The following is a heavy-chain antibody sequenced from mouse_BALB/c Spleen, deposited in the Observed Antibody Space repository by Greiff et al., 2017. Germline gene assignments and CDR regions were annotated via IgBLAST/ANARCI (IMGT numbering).Heavy chain of an antibody. J-gene: IGHJ1*01. CDR2: IWAGGST. CDR3: AREPNYYGRDWYFDV. CDR1: GFSLTSYG. Sequence: VKLMESGPGLVAPSQSLSITCTVSGFSLTSYGVHWVRQPPGKGLEWLGVIWAGGSTNYNSALMSRLSISKDNSKSQVFLKMNSLQTDDTAMYYCAREPNYYGRDWYFDVWGAGTTVTVSS. D-gene: IGHD1-1*01. V-gene: IGHV2-9*02.